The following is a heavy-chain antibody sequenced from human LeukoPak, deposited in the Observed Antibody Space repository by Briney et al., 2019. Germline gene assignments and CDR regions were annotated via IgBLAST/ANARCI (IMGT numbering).Heavy chain of an antibody. Sequence: GGSLRLSCAASGFTFSDYYMTWIRQAPGKGLEWVSYISNGGRTLYYADSVKGRFTISRDNAKNSLYLQMNSLRAEDTAVYYCARGKIQLWLFDPWGQGTLVTVSS. CDR1: GFTFSDYY. CDR3: ARGKIQLWLFDP. V-gene: IGHV3-11*04. D-gene: IGHD5-18*01. CDR2: ISNGGRTL. J-gene: IGHJ5*02.